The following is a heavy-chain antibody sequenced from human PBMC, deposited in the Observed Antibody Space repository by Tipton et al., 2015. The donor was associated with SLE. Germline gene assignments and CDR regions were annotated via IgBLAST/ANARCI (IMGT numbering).Heavy chain of an antibody. J-gene: IGHJ4*02. D-gene: IGHD6-13*01. CDR2: IYYSGST. Sequence: TLSLTCTVSGGSISSSSYYWGWIRQPPGKGLEWIGSIYYSGSTYYNPSLKSRVTISVDTSKNQFSLKLSSVTAADTAVYYCARVLGSWYYYFDYWGQGTLVTVSS. CDR1: GGSISSSSYY. CDR3: ARVLGSWYYYFDY. V-gene: IGHV4-39*07.